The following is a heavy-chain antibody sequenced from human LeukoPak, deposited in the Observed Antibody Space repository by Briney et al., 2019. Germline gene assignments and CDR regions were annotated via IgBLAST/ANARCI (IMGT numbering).Heavy chain of an antibody. Sequence: GGSLRLSCAASGFTFRDYYMSWIRQAPGKGLEGVSDISSNGSTTYYAEAVKGRFTISRDNAKNSLPLQMNSLRAEDTPVSYCAPSGWYGYHYFDCWGQATLVTASA. CDR1: GFTFRDYY. V-gene: IGHV3-11*04. D-gene: IGHD6-19*01. CDR2: ISSNGSTT. CDR3: APSGWYGYHYFDC. J-gene: IGHJ4*01.